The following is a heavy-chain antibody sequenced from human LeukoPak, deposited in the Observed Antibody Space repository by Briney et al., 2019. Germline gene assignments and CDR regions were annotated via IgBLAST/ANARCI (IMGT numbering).Heavy chain of an antibody. J-gene: IGHJ6*02. CDR3: AKTAYDILSGYSSPSHYYYGMDV. D-gene: IGHD3-9*01. V-gene: IGHV3-43*02. CDR2: ISGDGDRT. Sequence: PGGSLRLSCAPSGFTFDDYAMHWVRQAPGKGLDWVSLISGDGDRTFYADSVKGRFTISRDNSKNSLYLQMNSLRTEDTALYYYAKTAYDILSGYSSPSHYYYGMDVWGQGTTVTVSS. CDR1: GFTFDDYA.